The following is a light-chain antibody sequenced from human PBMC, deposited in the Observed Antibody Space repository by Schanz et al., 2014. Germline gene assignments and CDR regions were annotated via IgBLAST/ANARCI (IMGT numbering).Light chain of an antibody. CDR1: SGSVSTSYY. V-gene: IGLV8-61*01. CDR3: VLYMMGSGIGV. CDR2: STN. Sequence: QTVVTQEPSFSVSPGGTVTLTCGLSSGSVSTSYYPSWYQQTPGQAPRTLIYSTNTRSSGVPDRFSGSILGNKAALTITGAQADDESDYYCVLYMMGSGIGVFGGGTKLTVL. J-gene: IGLJ3*02.